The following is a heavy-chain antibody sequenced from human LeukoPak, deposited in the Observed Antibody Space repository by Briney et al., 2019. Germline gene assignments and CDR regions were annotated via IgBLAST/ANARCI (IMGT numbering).Heavy chain of an antibody. J-gene: IGHJ4*02. Sequence: SVKVSCKASGGTFSSYAISWVRQAPGQGLEWMGGIIPIFGTANYAQKFQGRVTITTDESTSTAYMELSSLRSEDTAVYYCARSNGSGYYYDGHFDYWGQGTLVTVSS. V-gene: IGHV1-69*05. D-gene: IGHD3-22*01. CDR2: IIPIFGTA. CDR1: GGTFSSYA. CDR3: ARSNGSGYYYDGHFDY.